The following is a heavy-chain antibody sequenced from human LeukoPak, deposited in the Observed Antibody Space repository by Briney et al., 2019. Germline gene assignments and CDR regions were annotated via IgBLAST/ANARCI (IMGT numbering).Heavy chain of an antibody. V-gene: IGHV3-21*01. D-gene: IGHD3-22*01. CDR3: AREVSRGYTLHFDC. J-gene: IGHJ4*02. Sequence: GGSLRLSCAASAFTFSTYSMNWVRQVPGKGLEWVSSISSSSSYIYYADSVKGRFTISRDDAKNSLYLQMNSLRAEDTAVCYCAREVSRGYTLHFDCWGQGTLVTVSS. CDR2: ISSSSSYI. CDR1: AFTFSTYS.